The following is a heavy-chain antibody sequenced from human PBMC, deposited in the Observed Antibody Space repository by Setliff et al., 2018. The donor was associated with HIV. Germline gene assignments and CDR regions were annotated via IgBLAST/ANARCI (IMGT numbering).Heavy chain of an antibody. CDR1: GGTFSSYA. CDR3: AREGEYSVTYNFWSGYYYYGMDV. J-gene: IGHJ6*02. D-gene: IGHD3-3*01. CDR2: ISTYSDET. V-gene: IGHV1-18*01. Sequence: ASVKVSCKASGGTFSSYAISWVRQAPGQGLEWMGWISTYSDETSYAQKLQGRVTMTTDTSTSTAYMELRSLRSDDTAVYYCAREGEYSVTYNFWSGYYYYGMDVWGQGTTVTVSS.